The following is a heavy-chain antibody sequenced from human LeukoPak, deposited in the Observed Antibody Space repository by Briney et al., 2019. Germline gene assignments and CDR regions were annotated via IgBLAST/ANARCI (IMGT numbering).Heavy chain of an antibody. Sequence: SETLSLTCTVSGGSISSYYWSWIRQPPGKGLEWIGYFSYSGYTNYNPSLNSRVTISVDTSKNQFSLKLSSVTAADTAVYYCARLYVVEYTYGYVAFDIWGQGTMVTVSA. CDR3: ARLYVVEYTYGYVAFDI. V-gene: IGHV4-59*08. CDR1: GGSISSYY. CDR2: FSYSGYT. D-gene: IGHD5-18*01. J-gene: IGHJ3*02.